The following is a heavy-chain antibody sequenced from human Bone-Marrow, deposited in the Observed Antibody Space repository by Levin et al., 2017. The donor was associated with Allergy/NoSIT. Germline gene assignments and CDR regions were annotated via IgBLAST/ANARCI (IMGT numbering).Heavy chain of an antibody. V-gene: IGHV3-21*06. J-gene: IGHJ5*02. Sequence: PSETLSLTCAASGFTFPTYSMNWVRQGPGKGLEWVSSISSESSYIYYADSVKGRFTISRDDAKNSLYLQLDSLRDDDSAVYYCAREGTELIWGDNWFDPWGHGTLVTVSS. CDR3: AREGTELIWGDNWFDP. CDR1: GFTFPTYS. CDR2: ISSESSYI. D-gene: IGHD3-10*01.